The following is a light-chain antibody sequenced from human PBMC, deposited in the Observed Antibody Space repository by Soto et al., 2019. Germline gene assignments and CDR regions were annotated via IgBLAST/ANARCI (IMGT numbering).Light chain of an antibody. J-gene: IGKJ2*01. V-gene: IGKV1-8*01. CDR3: QQYNTYPYT. CDR2: GAS. Sequence: AIRMTQSPSSLSASTGDRVTITCRASQDITNYLAWYQQKRGKAPKLLIYGASTLQSGVPSRFSGRGSGTDFTLTITSLQSEHFAMYYCQQYNTYPYTFGQGTELEIK. CDR1: QDITNY.